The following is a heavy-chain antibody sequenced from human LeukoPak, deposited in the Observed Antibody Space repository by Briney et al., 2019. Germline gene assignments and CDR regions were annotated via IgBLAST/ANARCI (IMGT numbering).Heavy chain of an antibody. Sequence: SETLSLTCAVYGGSFSGYYWSWIRQPPGKGLGWIGEINHSGSTNYNPSLKSRVTISVDTSKNQFSLKLSSVTAADTAVYYCARDPPLDSSGYWGQGTRVTVSS. J-gene: IGHJ4*02. CDR1: GGSFSGYY. CDR2: INHSGST. CDR3: ARDPPLDSSGY. D-gene: IGHD3-22*01. V-gene: IGHV4-34*01.